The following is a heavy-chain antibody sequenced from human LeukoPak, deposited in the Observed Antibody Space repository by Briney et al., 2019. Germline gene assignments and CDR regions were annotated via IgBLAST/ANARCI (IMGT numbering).Heavy chain of an antibody. J-gene: IGHJ4*02. D-gene: IGHD3-16*01. CDR1: GFTFSSYA. V-gene: IGHV3-23*01. CDR2: ISGSGGST. Sequence: GGSLRLSCAAPGFTFSSYAMSWVRQAPGKGLEWVSAISGSGGSTYYADSVKGRFTISRDNSRDTLYLQMNSLRAEDTAVYYCAKGYYDYVWGSYYFDYWGQGTLVTVSS. CDR3: AKGYYDYVWGSYYFDY.